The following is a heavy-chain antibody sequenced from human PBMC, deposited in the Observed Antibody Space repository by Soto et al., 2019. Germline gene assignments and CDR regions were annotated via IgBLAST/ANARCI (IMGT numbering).Heavy chain of an antibody. CDR2: IIPIFGTA. CDR3: ARGQYYDSSGYYSSPYYYYGMDV. J-gene: IGHJ6*02. D-gene: IGHD3-22*01. Sequence: QVQLVQSGAEVKKPGSSVKVSCKASGGTFSSYAISWVRQAPGQGLEWMGGIIPIFGTANYAQKFQGRVTMTADESTSTAYMELSSLRSEDTAVYYCARGQYYDSSGYYSSPYYYYGMDVWGQGTTLTVSS. CDR1: GGTFSSYA. V-gene: IGHV1-69*01.